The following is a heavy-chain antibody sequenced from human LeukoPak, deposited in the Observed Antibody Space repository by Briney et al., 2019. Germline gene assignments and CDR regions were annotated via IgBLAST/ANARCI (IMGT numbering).Heavy chain of an antibody. D-gene: IGHD3-9*01. CDR2: ISAYNGNT. Sequence: ASVKVSCKASGYSFTSYGISWVRQAPGQGLEWMGWISAYNGNTNYAQKLQGRVTMTTDTSTSTAYMELRSLRSDDTAVYYCARLYYDILTGYWDYAFDIWGQGTMVTVSS. CDR3: ARLYYDILTGYWDYAFDI. J-gene: IGHJ3*02. CDR1: GYSFTSYG. V-gene: IGHV1-18*01.